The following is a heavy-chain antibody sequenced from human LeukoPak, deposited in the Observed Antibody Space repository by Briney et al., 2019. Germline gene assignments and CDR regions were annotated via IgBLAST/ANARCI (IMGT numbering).Heavy chain of an antibody. CDR2: IHPSGTL. D-gene: IGHD3-22*01. J-gene: IGHJ4*02. V-gene: IGHV4-31*03. CDR3: SRGLDSRKLGY. Sequence: SETLSLTSTVSGASFSSGDQYWHWIRQSPGKGLEWIGSIHPSGTLYNNPSLESRVTMSMDTSKNQFSLNLNSVTAADTAVYFCSRGLDSRKLGYWGQGTLVTVSS. CDR1: GASFSSGDQY.